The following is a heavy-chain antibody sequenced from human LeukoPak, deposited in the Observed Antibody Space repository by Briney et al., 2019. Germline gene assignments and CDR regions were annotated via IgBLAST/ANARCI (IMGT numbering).Heavy chain of an antibody. CDR2: IYYTGPT. Sequence: SQTLSLTCTVSGGSISSGGNYWSWLRQHPGKGLEWLGYIYYTGPTYYNPSLKSRVTISADTSKNQFSLKLSSVTAADTAVYYCARARGLDWRYGSALDYWGQGTLVTVSS. CDR1: GGSISSGGNY. J-gene: IGHJ4*02. D-gene: IGHD3-10*01. CDR3: ARARGLDWRYGSALDY. V-gene: IGHV4-31*03.